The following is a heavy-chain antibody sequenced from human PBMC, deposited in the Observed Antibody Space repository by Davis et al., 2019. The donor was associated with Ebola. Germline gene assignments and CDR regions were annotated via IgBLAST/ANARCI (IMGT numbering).Heavy chain of an antibody. V-gene: IGHV4-59*01. Sequence: SETLSLTCTVSGGSISSYYWSWIRQPPGKGLEWIGYIYYSGSTNYNPSLKSRVTISVDTSKNQFSLKLSSVTAADTAVYYCAKDRAAVADWYFDLWGRGILVTVSS. D-gene: IGHD6-19*01. CDR3: AKDRAAVADWYFDL. CDR1: GGSISSYY. J-gene: IGHJ2*01. CDR2: IYYSGST.